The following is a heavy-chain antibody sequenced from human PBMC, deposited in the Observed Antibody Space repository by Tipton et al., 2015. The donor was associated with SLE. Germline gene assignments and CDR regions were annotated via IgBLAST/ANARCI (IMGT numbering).Heavy chain of an antibody. D-gene: IGHD3-3*01. CDR1: GGSFSGNY. V-gene: IGHV4-34*01. Sequence: GLVKPSETLSLTCAVSGGSFSGNYLNWIRQSPGKGLEWIGEINHSGGTNYNPSLKSRVTISVDKNEVSLKVRFVTAAGTAVYYCARRVDFWSYWFFDIWGRGTPVSVSS. CDR3: ARRVDFWSYWFFDI. J-gene: IGHJ2*01. CDR2: INHSGGT.